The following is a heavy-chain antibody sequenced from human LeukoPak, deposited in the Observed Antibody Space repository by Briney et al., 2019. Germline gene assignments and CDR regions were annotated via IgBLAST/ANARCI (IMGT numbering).Heavy chain of an antibody. D-gene: IGHD5-18*01. CDR2: ISYDGSNK. V-gene: IGHV3-30*04. CDR1: GFTFSSYT. J-gene: IGHJ4*02. CDR3: ARDPDTALDY. Sequence: GGSLRLSCAASGFTFSSYTMHWVRQAPGKGLEWVAVISYDGSNKYYADSVKGRFTISRDNSKNTLYLQMNSLRAEDTAVYYCARDPDTALDYWGQGTLVTVSS.